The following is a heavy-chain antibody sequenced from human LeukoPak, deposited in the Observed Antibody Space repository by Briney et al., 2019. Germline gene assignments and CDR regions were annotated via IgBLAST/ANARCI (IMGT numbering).Heavy chain of an antibody. D-gene: IGHD2-15*01. Sequence: GGSLRLSCAASGFTFKLYWMHWVRQVPGKAPVWVSRINDDGSDTRYADSVKGRFTISRDDATNMVFLQMNSLRPEDTAIYYCIRGGPSTWSWGQGTTVTVSS. CDR2: INDDGSDT. J-gene: IGHJ6*02. V-gene: IGHV3-74*01. CDR1: GFTFKLYW. CDR3: IRGGPSTWS.